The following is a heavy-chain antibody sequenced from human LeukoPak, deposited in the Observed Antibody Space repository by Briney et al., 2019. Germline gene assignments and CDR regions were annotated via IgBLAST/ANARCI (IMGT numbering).Heavy chain of an antibody. D-gene: IGHD5-18*01. CDR3: AASTKHTAMVDY. CDR2: TGSSSSYI. Sequence: GGSLRLSCAASGFTFSSYSMNWDRQAPGKGLEWVSSTGSSSSYIYYADSVKGRFTISRDNAKNSLYLQMNSLRAEDTAVYYCAASTKHTAMVDYWGQGTLVTVSS. J-gene: IGHJ4*02. V-gene: IGHV3-21*01. CDR1: GFTFSSYS.